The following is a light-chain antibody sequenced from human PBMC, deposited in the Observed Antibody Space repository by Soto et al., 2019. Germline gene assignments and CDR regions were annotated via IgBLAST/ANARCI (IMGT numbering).Light chain of an antibody. V-gene: IGKV3-20*01. CDR2: EAS. J-gene: IGKJ4*01. CDR3: QQYGRSPLT. Sequence: EVVLTQSPGTLSLSPGERAILSCRASQSVRSRYLAWYQQRPGQAPRLLIYEASNRASGIPDRFSGNGSGTDVALSNSRLECEDFLLAFCQQYGRSPLTFGGGAKVGLK. CDR1: QSVRSRY.